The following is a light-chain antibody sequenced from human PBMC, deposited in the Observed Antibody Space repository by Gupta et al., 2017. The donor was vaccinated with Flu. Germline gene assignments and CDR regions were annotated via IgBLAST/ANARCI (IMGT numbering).Light chain of an antibody. Sequence: TLGQPASISCRASQSLVSSDGNTYLHWFKQRPGQSPRRLIYKVSNRDSGVPDRFSGSGSATDFTLKISRVEAEDIGTYYCMQATHWPPYTFGQGTKLDLK. CDR2: KVS. J-gene: IGKJ2*01. CDR3: MQATHWPPYT. V-gene: IGKV2-30*01. CDR1: QSLVSSDGNTY.